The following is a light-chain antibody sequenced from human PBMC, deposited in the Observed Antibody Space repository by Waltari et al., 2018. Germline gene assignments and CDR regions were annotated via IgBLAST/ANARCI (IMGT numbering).Light chain of an antibody. CDR1: QSISSY. V-gene: IGKV1-39*01. J-gene: IGKJ2*01. Sequence: DIQMTQSPSSLSASVGDRVTITCRASQSISSYLNWYQQKLGKAPKLLIYAAFSLQSGVPSRFSGSGSGTDFTLTISSLQPEDFATYYCQQSYSTPRTFGQGTKLEIK. CDR3: QQSYSTPRT. CDR2: AAF.